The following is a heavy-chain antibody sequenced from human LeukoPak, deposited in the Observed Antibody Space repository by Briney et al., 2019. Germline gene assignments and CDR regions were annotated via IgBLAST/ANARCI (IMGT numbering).Heavy chain of an antibody. CDR1: GYTLTELS. D-gene: IGHD5-12*01. Sequence: GASVKVSCKVSGYTLTELSMHWVRQAPGKGLEWMGGFDPEDGETIYAQKFQGRVTMTEDTSTDTAYMELSSLRSEDTAVYYCATGYGYSGYDWGFYGMDVWGQGTTVTVSS. CDR2: FDPEDGET. V-gene: IGHV1-24*01. J-gene: IGHJ6*02. CDR3: ATGYGYSGYDWGFYGMDV.